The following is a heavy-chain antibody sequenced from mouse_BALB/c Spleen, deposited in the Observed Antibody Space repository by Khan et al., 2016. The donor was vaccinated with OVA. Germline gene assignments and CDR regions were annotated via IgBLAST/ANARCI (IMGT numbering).Heavy chain of an antibody. CDR2: IWSSGIT. D-gene: IGHD2-12*01. V-gene: IGHV2-2*02. CDR3: SRNRNSYFDY. CDR1: GFSLSSYG. J-gene: IGHJ2*01. Sequence: QVQLKQSGPGLVQPSQSLSITCTVSGFSLSSYGVHWVRQSPGKGLEWLGVIWSSGITDYNATFISRLRISEDISKSQVFFKMNSLQANDTAISYCSRNRNSYFDYWGQGTTLTVSS.